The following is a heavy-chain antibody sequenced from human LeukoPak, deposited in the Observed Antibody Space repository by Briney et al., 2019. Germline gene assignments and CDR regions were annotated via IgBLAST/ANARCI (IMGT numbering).Heavy chain of an antibody. D-gene: IGHD2/OR15-2a*01. CDR2: ISGSGGST. J-gene: IGHJ1*01. CDR3: AKGIAPWQEYFQH. Sequence: GGSLRLSCAASGFTFSSYAMSWVRQAPGKGLEWVSAISGSGGSTYYADSVKGRFTISRDNSKNTLYLQVNSLRAEDTAVYYCAKGIAPWQEYFQHWGQGTLVTVSS. V-gene: IGHV3-23*01. CDR1: GFTFSSYA.